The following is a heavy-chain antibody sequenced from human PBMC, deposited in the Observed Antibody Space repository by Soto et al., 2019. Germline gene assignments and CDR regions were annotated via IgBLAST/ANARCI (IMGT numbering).Heavy chain of an antibody. Sequence: GESLKISCKGSGYTFSSYRIGWVRQVPGKGLEWMGIISPGDSDTKYSQSFQGQVTISADKSISTAYLQWNSLKASDTAMYYCARHATYYDILSGYYFDYWGQGTLVTVSS. D-gene: IGHD3-9*01. CDR2: ISPGDSDT. CDR1: GYTFSSYR. V-gene: IGHV5-51*01. J-gene: IGHJ4*02. CDR3: ARHATYYDILSGYYFDY.